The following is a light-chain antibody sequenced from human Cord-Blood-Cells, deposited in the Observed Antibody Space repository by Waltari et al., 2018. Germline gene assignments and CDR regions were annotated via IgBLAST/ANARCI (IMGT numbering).Light chain of an antibody. V-gene: IGKV1-12*01. J-gene: IGKJ1*01. CDR3: QQANSFPWT. Sequence: DIQMPQSTSSVSASLGDRVTITCRASQGISSRVAWYQQKPGKAPKLLIYAASSLQSGDPARFSGSGSGTDFTLTISSLQPEDFATYYCQQANSFPWTFGQGTKVEIK. CDR2: AAS. CDR1: QGISSR.